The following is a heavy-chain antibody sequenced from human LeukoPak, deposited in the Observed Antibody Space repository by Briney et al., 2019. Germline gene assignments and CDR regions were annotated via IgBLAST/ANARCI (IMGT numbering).Heavy chain of an antibody. CDR1: GNSVATLW. D-gene: IGHD4-23*01. J-gene: IGHJ4*02. V-gene: IGHV5-51*01. Sequence: SLTMCREGSGNSVATLWLGRERQMPGKGLDWMGIIYPSDSATRYSPSFQGQVTISADKSINTAHLQWTSLKASDTAMYYCAKLRWPEGDRSSFDFWGQGTLVTVSS. CDR3: AKLRWPEGDRSSFDF. CDR2: IYPSDSAT.